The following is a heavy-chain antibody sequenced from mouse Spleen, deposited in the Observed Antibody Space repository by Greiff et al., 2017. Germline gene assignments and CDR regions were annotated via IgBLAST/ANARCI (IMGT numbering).Heavy chain of an antibody. CDR1: GYTFTSYW. CDR3: ARGNPYYFDY. CDR2: IYPGSGST. V-gene: IGHV1-55*01. D-gene: IGHD2-1*01. J-gene: IGHJ2*01. Sequence: QVQLKQPGAELVKPGASVKMSCKASGYTFTSYWITWVKQRPGQGLEWIGDIYPGSGSTNYNEKFKSKATLTVDTSSSTAYLQLSSLTSEDSAVYYCARGNPYYFDYWGQGTTLTVSS.